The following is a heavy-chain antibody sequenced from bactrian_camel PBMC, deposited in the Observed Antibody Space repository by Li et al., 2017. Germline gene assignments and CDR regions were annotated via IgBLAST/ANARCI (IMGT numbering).Heavy chain of an antibody. CDR3: VLNTSPTEFGY. J-gene: IGHJ6*01. D-gene: IGHD3*01. CDR1: ASTAGADC. V-gene: IGHV3S60*01. CDR2: INWTGSSA. Sequence: VQLVESGGGSVQAGGSLRLSCAASASTAGADCMGWFRQAPGKERERVSCINWTGSSAEYADSVKGRFTISRDNAKNTLYLQMSSLKPEDTAVYYCVLNTSPTEFGYWGEGTQVTVS.